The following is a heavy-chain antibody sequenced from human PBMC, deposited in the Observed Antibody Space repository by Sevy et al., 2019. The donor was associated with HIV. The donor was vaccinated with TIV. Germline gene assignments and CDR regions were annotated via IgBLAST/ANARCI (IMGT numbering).Heavy chain of an antibody. V-gene: IGHV3-66*01. J-gene: IGHJ4*02. CDR3: ARGKSGYGYGLDY. Sequence: GGSLRLSCAASGFPVSSNYMSWVRQAPGKGLEWVSVMYSDGSTYHADSVKGRFTISRDNSKNTLYLQMNSLRVEDTAVYYCARGKSGYGYGLDYWGQGTLVTVSS. CDR1: GFPVSSNY. D-gene: IGHD5-18*01. CDR2: MYSDGST.